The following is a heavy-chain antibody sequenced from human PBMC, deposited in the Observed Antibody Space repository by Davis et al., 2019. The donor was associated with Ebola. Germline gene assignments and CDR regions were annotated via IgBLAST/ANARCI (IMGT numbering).Heavy chain of an antibody. CDR1: GFTFSSYA. J-gene: IGHJ6*04. CDR3: AKSRGGIRYGMDV. V-gene: IGHV3-23*01. D-gene: IGHD1-26*01. CDR2: ISGSGGST. Sequence: GESLKISCAASGFTFSSYAMSWVRQAPGKGLEWVSAISGSGGSTYYADSVKGRFTISRDNSKNTLYLQMNSLRAEDTAVYYCAKSRGGIRYGMDVWGKGTTVTVSS.